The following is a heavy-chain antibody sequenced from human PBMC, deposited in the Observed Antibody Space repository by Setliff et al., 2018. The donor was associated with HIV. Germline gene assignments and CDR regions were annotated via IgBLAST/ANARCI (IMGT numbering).Heavy chain of an antibody. D-gene: IGHD4-17*01. Sequence: SETLSLTCTVSDSGTYYWSGIRQPAGKDLEWIGRVSSRGDTNYNPSLKSRVTMSDDTSKNQFSLKLTSVTASDTAVYYCARAAAGNTGPFDLWGQGSPVTVSS. V-gene: IGHV4-4*07. J-gene: IGHJ4*02. CDR3: ARAAAGNTGPFDL. CDR2: VSSRGDT. CDR1: DSGTYY.